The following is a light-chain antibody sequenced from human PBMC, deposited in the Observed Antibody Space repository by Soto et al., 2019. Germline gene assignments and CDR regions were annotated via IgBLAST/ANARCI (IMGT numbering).Light chain of an antibody. CDR1: QSLSGNY. CDR2: RAS. CDR3: QHYGASPWT. J-gene: IGKJ1*01. Sequence: EIVLTQSPGTLSLSPGERATLSCRASQSLSGNYLAWYQQKPGQAPRVLIYRASIRATGISDRFSGSGSGTDFTLTISRLEPEDFAVYYCQHYGASPWTFGQGTTVDI. V-gene: IGKV3-20*01.